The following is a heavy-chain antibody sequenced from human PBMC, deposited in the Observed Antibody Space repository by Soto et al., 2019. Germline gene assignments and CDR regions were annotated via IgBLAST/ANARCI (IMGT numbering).Heavy chain of an antibody. V-gene: IGHV3-64*01. CDR3: ARVGPPSDY. CDR1: GFTFSSYA. CDR2: ISSNGGST. Sequence: GGSLILSCAASGFTFSSYAMHWVRQAPGKGLEYVSAISSNGGSTYYANSVKGRFTISRDNSKNTLYLQMGSLRAEDMAVYYCARVGPPSDYWGQGTLVTVSS. J-gene: IGHJ4*02.